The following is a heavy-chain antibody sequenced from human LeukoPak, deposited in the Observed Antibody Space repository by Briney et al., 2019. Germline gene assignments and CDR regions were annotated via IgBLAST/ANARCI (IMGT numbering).Heavy chain of an antibody. V-gene: IGHV4-38-2*02. Sequence: SETLSLTCTVSGYSISSGYYWGGIRQPPGKGLEWIGSIYHSGSTYYNPSLKSRVTISVDTSKNQFSLTLSSVTAADTAVYYCARGGDIVVVVAEFDYWGQGTLVTVSS. CDR3: ARGGDIVVVVAEFDY. CDR1: GYSISSGYY. J-gene: IGHJ4*02. CDR2: IYHSGST. D-gene: IGHD2-15*01.